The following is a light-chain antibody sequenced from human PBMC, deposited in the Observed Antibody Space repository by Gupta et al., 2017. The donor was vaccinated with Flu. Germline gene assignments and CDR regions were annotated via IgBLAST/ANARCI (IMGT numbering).Light chain of an antibody. V-gene: IGKV1-5*03. CDR2: KAS. CDR3: QQYNSS. Sequence: IQLTQSPSTLSASVGDRVTINCRASQSIGNWLAWYQQKPGKAPKFLIYKASNLESGVPSRFSGSRSGTEFTLTISSLQPDNFATYYFQQYNSSFGQGTKVEIK. J-gene: IGKJ1*01. CDR1: QSIGNW.